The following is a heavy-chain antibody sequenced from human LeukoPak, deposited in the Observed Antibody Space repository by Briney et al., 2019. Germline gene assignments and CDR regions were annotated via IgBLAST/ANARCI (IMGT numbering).Heavy chain of an antibody. D-gene: IGHD1-14*01. Sequence: SETLSLTCAVYGGSFSGYYWSWIRQAPGKGLEWIGEINQSGITNYNPSLKSRVTISRDTSKNQFSLHLNSVTTADTAVYYCARGREPDRPPLGYWAQGTLVTVSS. J-gene: IGHJ4*02. V-gene: IGHV4-34*01. CDR1: GGSFSGYY. CDR3: ARGREPDRPPLGY. CDR2: INQSGIT.